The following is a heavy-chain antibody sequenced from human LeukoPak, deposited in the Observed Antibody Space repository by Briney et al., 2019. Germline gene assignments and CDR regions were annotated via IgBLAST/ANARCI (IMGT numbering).Heavy chain of an antibody. D-gene: IGHD3-22*01. Sequence: GGSLRLSCATSGFTFSNYEMNWVRQAPGKGLEWISYLTTSGSTKYYADSVKGRFTISRDNAKNSLFLQMNSLRAEDTAVYYCARDRDPGYYDTNGYRRVNAFDVWGQGTMVTVSS. J-gene: IGHJ3*01. CDR1: GFTFSNYE. V-gene: IGHV3-48*03. CDR3: ARDRDPGYYDTNGYRRVNAFDV. CDR2: LTTSGSTK.